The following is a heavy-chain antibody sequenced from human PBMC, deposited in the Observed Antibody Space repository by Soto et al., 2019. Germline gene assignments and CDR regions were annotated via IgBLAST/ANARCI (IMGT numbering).Heavy chain of an antibody. CDR2: ISYDGSNK. V-gene: IGHV3-30-3*01. Sequence: GGSLRLSCAASGFTFSSYAMHWVRQAPGKGLEWVAVISYDGSNKYYADSVKGRFTISRDNSKNTLYLRMNSLRAEDTAVYYCARDGVAAAGNHYYYYYGMDVWGQGTTVTVSS. CDR1: GFTFSSYA. D-gene: IGHD6-13*01. J-gene: IGHJ6*02. CDR3: ARDGVAAAGNHYYYYYGMDV.